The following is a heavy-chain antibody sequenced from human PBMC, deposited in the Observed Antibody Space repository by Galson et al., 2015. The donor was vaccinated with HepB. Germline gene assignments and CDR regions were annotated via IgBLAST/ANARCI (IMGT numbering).Heavy chain of an antibody. D-gene: IGHD6-13*01. CDR1: GFTFSGSA. V-gene: IGHV3-73*01. Sequence: SLRLSCAASGFTFSGSAMHWVRQASGRGLEWVGRICSKANSYATAYAASVKGRFTISRDDSKNTAYTQMNSLKTEDTAVYYCTRLGDLSGYSSLWGQGTLVTVSS. J-gene: IGHJ4*02. CDR2: ICSKANSYAT. CDR3: TRLGDLSGYSSL.